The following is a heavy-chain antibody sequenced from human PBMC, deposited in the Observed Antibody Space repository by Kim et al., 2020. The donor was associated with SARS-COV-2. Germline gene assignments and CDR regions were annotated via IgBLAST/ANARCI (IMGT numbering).Heavy chain of an antibody. CDR2: IYYSGST. CDR1: GGSISSYY. V-gene: IGHV4-59*13. D-gene: IGHD4-17*01. Sequence: SETLSLTCTVSGGSISSYYWSWIRQPPGKGLEWIGYIYYSGSTNYNPSLKSRVTISVDTSKNQFSLKLSSVTAADTAVYYCARVDYGDYVFWPFVGPHYYYGMDVWGQGTTVTVSS. CDR3: ARVDYGDYVFWPFVGPHYYYGMDV. J-gene: IGHJ6*02.